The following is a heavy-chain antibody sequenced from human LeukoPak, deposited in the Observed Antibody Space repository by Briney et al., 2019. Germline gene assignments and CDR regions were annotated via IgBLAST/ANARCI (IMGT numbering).Heavy chain of an antibody. D-gene: IGHD6-13*01. J-gene: IGHJ3*02. CDR1: GFTFSSNY. CDR2: IYSGGRT. V-gene: IGHV3-53*01. Sequence: GGSLRLSCAASGFTFSSNYMSWVRQAPGKGLEGVSVIYSGGRTYYADSVKGRFTTSRDNSKNTLYLQMNSLRAEDTAVYYCARDRVYAFDIWGQGTMVTVSS. CDR3: ARDRVYAFDI.